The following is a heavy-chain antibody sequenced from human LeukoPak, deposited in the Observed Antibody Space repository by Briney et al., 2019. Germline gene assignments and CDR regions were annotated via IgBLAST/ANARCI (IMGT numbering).Heavy chain of an antibody. D-gene: IGHD6-19*01. Sequence: PGGSLRLSCTSSTFTFGDYAINWIRQAPGKGLEWVGFIRRKVYGGTPEYAASVKGRFTISRDDSKSIAYLQMNSLRAEDTAVYYCARGTPSSSGWLYYGMDVWGQGTTVTVSS. J-gene: IGHJ6*02. CDR1: TFTFGDYA. V-gene: IGHV3-49*03. CDR2: IRRKVYGGTP. CDR3: ARGTPSSSGWLYYGMDV.